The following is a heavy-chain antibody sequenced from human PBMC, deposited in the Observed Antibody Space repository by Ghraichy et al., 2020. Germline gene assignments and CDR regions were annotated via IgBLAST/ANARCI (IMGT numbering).Heavy chain of an antibody. V-gene: IGHV3-74*01. Sequence: GGSLRLSCADSGFTFSSDWMNWFRQASGKGLVWVSRINSDGSIINYADSVRGRFTISRDNAKNTLYLQMNSLRAEDTAVYYCVRDAFGPRDYWGQGTLVTVSS. D-gene: IGHD3-10*01. CDR1: GFTFSSDW. CDR3: VRDAFGPRDY. J-gene: IGHJ4*02. CDR2: INSDGSII.